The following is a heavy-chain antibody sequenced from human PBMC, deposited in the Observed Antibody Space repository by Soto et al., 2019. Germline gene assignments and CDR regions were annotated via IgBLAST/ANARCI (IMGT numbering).Heavy chain of an antibody. CDR2: ISAYNGNT. D-gene: IGHD5-18*01. Sequence: GASVKVSCKASGYTFTSYGISWVRQAPGQGLEWMGWISAYNGNTNYAQKLQGRVTMTTDTSTSTAYMGLRSLRSDDTAVYYCARDRHKAMVSINWFDPWGQGTLVTVSS. J-gene: IGHJ5*02. CDR1: GYTFTSYG. V-gene: IGHV1-18*04. CDR3: ARDRHKAMVSINWFDP.